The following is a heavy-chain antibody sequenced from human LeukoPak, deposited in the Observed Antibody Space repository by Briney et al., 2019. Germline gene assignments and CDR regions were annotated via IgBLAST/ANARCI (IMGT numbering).Heavy chain of an antibody. D-gene: IGHD6-13*01. CDR3: AREAAPGLFDY. V-gene: IGHV3-21*01. CDR2: ISSSSSYI. CDR1: GFTFSTYS. Sequence: GGSLRLSCAASGFTFSTYSMNWVRQAPGKGLEWVSSISSSSSYIYYADSVKGRFTISRDNAKNSLYLQMNSLRAEDTAVYYCAREAAPGLFDYWGQGTLVTVSS. J-gene: IGHJ4*02.